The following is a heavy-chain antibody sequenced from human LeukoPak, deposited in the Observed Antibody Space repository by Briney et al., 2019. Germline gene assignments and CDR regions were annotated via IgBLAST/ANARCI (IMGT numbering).Heavy chain of an antibody. Sequence: GGSLRLSCAASGFTFSNYQMHWVRQAPGEGLVWVSRINDGGSSTSYADSVKGRFTLSRDNSENTLYLQLNSLRAEDSGIYYCAKAFRIVGIGNPDDAFDVWGQGTVVTVS. J-gene: IGHJ3*01. CDR1: GFTFSNYQ. D-gene: IGHD1-26*01. V-gene: IGHV3-74*01. CDR2: INDGGSST. CDR3: AKAFRIVGIGNPDDAFDV.